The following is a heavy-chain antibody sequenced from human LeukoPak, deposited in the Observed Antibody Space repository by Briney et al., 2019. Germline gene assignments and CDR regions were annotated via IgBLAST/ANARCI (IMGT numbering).Heavy chain of an antibody. D-gene: IGHD5-12*01. J-gene: IGHJ6*03. Sequence: GGSLRLSCAASGFTFSSYEMNWVRQAPGKGLEWVSYISSSGSTIYYADSVKGRFTISRDNAKNSLYLQMNSLRAEDTAVYYCARDISGYDLKVHYYYYYMDVWGKGTTVTVSS. CDR1: GFTFSSYE. CDR2: ISSSGSTI. CDR3: ARDISGYDLKVHYYYYYMDV. V-gene: IGHV3-48*03.